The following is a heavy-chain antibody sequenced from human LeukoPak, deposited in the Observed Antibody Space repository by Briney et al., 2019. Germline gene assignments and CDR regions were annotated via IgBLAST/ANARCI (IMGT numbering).Heavy chain of an antibody. CDR3: ARVDGYNRRGGFDY. D-gene: IGHD5-24*01. J-gene: IGHJ4*02. CDR1: GYTFTNYA. CDR2: INPNSGGT. Sequence: ASVKVSCKASGYTFTNYAMNWVRQAPGQGLEWMGRINPNSGGTNYAQKFQGRVTMTRDTSISTAYMELSRLRSDDTAVYYCARVDGYNRRGGFDYWGQGTLVTVSS. V-gene: IGHV1-2*06.